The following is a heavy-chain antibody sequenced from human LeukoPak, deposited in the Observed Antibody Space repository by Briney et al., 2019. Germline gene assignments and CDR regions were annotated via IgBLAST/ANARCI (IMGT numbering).Heavy chain of an antibody. V-gene: IGHV3-33*01. CDR3: ARAGFRGYGGLLDN. Sequence: GGSLRLSCAASGFNFSSYGMHWVRQAPGKGLEWVALVWYDGTTKHYADSVRGRFTISRDNSKNTLHLQMNGLRAEDTAIYYCARAGFRGYGGLLDNWGQGTLVTVSS. CDR2: VWYDGTTK. CDR1: GFNFSSYG. D-gene: IGHD5-12*01. J-gene: IGHJ4*02.